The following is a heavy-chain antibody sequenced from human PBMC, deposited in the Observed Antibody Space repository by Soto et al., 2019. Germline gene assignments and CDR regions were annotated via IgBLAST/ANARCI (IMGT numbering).Heavy chain of an antibody. CDR2: INPSGGST. Sequence: ASVKVSCKASGYTFTSYYMHWVRQAPGQGLEWMGIINPSGGSTSYAQKFQGRVTMTRDTSTSTVYMELSSLRSEDTAVYYCARDPTIAAAVDYYDSSGYYPDWGQGTLVTVSS. V-gene: IGHV1-46*01. CDR1: GYTFTSYY. D-gene: IGHD3-22*01. J-gene: IGHJ4*02. CDR3: ARDPTIAAAVDYYDSSGYYPD.